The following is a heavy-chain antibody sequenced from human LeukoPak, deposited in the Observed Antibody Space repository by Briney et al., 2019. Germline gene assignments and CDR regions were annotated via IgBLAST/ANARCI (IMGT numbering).Heavy chain of an antibody. CDR1: GFTFSSYA. Sequence: GGSLRLSCAASGFTFSSYAMSWVRQAPGKGLEWVSAISGSGGSTYYADSVKGRFAISRDNSKNTLYLQMNSLRAEDTAVYHCAKDRLGYDSSGYYYGWYFDLWGRGTLVTVSS. D-gene: IGHD3-22*01. CDR3: AKDRLGYDSSGYYYGWYFDL. CDR2: ISGSGGST. J-gene: IGHJ2*01. V-gene: IGHV3-23*01.